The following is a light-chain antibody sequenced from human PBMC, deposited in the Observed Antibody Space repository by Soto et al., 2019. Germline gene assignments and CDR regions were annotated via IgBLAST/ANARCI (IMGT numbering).Light chain of an antibody. CDR1: SSDVGDYKY. J-gene: IGLJ3*02. CDR2: EVS. V-gene: IGLV2-14*01. CDR3: CSFTGSFTLV. Sequence: QSALTQPASVSGSPGQSITISCSGTSSDVGDYKYVSWYQRHPGKVPKLMIYEVSHRPSGVPDRFSGSKSGNTAFLTISGLQADDEADYYCCSFTGSFTLVFGGGTKLTVL.